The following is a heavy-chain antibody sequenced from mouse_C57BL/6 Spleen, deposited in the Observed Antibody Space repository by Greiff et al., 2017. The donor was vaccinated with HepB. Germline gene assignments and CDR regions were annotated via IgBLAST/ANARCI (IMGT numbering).Heavy chain of an antibody. J-gene: IGHJ4*01. CDR2: IDPENGDT. CDR1: GFNIKDDY. Sequence: EVKVVESGAELVRPGASVKLSCTASGFNIKDDYMHWVKQRPEQGLEWIGWIDPENGDTEYASKFQGKATITADTSSNTAYLQLSSLTSEDTAVYYCTRTRDYYAMDYWGQGTSVTVSS. CDR3: TRTRDYYAMDY. V-gene: IGHV14-4*01.